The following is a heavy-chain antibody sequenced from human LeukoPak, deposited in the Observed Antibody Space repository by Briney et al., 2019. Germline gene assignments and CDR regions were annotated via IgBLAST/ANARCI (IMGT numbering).Heavy chain of an antibody. CDR1: GFTFSSYS. V-gene: IGHV3-21*01. J-gene: IGHJ4*02. CDR3: AREGHSGYDPMGY. CDR2: ISSSSGYI. Sequence: PGGSLRLSCAASGFTFSSYSMNWVRQAPGKGLEWVSSISSSSGYIYYADSVKGRFTISRDNAKNSLYLQMNSLRAEDTAVYYCAREGHSGYDPMGYWGQGTLVTVSS. D-gene: IGHD5-12*01.